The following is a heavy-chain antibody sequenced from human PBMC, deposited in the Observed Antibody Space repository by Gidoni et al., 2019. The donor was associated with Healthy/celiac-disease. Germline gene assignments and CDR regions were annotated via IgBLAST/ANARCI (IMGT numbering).Heavy chain of an antibody. CDR1: GFTFSTYG. J-gene: IGHJ4*02. CDR2: ISYDGSNK. Sequence: QVQLVESGGGVVQPWRSLRLSCAASGFTFSTYGMHWVRQAPGKGLEWVAVISYDGSNKYYADSVKGRFTISRDNSKNTLYLQMNSLRAEDTAVYYCAKDREQLGQKILSYGDGGYWGQGTLVTVSS. V-gene: IGHV3-30*18. D-gene: IGHD4-17*01. CDR3: AKDREQLGQKILSYGDGGY.